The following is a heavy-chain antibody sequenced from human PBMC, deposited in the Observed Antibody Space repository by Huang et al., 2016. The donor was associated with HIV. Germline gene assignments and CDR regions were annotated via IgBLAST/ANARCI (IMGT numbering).Heavy chain of an antibody. V-gene: IGHV1-69*01. J-gene: IGHJ4*02. Sequence: QVQLVQSGAEVKKPGSSVKVSCKASGGSFRNFAIGWVRQAPGQGLEWVGGIIPNLGTANDAQKFQGRVTIIAEESTSTAYMELSSLRSEDTAVYYCATVDYYDTSGPQRGYFDNWGQGTLVTVSS. CDR2: IIPNLGTA. D-gene: IGHD3-22*01. CDR1: GGSFRNFA. CDR3: ATVDYYDTSGPQRGYFDN.